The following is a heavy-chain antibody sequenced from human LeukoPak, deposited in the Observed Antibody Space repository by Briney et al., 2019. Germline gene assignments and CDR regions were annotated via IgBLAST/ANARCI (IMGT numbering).Heavy chain of an antibody. CDR1: GFNFGNHW. J-gene: IGHJ4*02. V-gene: IGHV3-7*03. CDR2: IKEDGTLA. D-gene: IGHD3-22*01. Sequence: GGSLRLSCAASGFNFGNHWMDWVRQAPGQGLEWVANIKEDGTLAYYADSVRGRFSISRDNTRNSLFLQMNGLRAEDTAVYYCARGDYYDSSGIDYWGQGTLVTVSS. CDR3: ARGDYYDSSGIDY.